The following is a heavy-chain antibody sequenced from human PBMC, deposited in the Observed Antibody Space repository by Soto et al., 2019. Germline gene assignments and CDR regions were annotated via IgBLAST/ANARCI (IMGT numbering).Heavy chain of an antibody. CDR3: AIHYSSGPRNWFDP. V-gene: IGHV4-39*01. D-gene: IGHD6-19*01. CDR2: IYYSGST. CDR1: GGSINSSSYF. Sequence: SETLSLTCIVSGGSINSSSYFWGWVRQPPGKGLEWIGSIYYSGSTYYNPSLRSRVTISVDTSKNQFSLKLSSVTAADTAVFYCAIHYSSGPRNWFDPWGQGTLVTVSS. J-gene: IGHJ5*02.